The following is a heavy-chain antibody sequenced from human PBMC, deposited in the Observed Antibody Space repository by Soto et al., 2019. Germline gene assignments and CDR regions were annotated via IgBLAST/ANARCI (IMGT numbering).Heavy chain of an antibody. CDR2: ISYDGDNK. CDR3: VKGDLDTAVVNSPDAFDF. J-gene: IGHJ3*01. D-gene: IGHD5-18*01. V-gene: IGHV3-30*18. CDR1: GFMFNDYG. Sequence: LRLSCEASGFMFNDYGMHWVRQAPGKGLDWVAVISYDGDNKYYAQSVKGRFTISRDNSKNTLFLHMDSLRHEDTAVYHCVKGDLDTAVVNSPDAFDFWGQGTMVTVSS.